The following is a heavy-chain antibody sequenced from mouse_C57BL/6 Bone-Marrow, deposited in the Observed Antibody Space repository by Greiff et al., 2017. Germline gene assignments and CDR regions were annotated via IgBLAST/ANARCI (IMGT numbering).Heavy chain of an antibody. CDR1: GYTFTSYG. J-gene: IGHJ4*01. Sequence: VLLVEPGAELARPGASVKLSCKASGYTFTSYGISWVKQRPGQGLAWIGEIYPRSGNTYYTEKVKGKATLTADKSSSTAYMELRSLTSEDSAVFFCARVLRVARDDWGQGTSVTVSS. CDR3: ARVLRVARDD. V-gene: IGHV1-81*01. CDR2: IYPRSGNT. D-gene: IGHD1-1*01.